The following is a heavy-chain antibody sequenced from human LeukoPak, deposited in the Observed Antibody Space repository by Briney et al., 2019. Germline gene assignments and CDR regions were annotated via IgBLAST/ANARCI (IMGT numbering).Heavy chain of an antibody. Sequence: GGCLRLSCAASGFTFSSYGIHWVRQAPGKGLEWVALIWYDGSNRYYVDSVKGRFTISRDNSKKTVYLQMNSLRAEDTAVYYCARDPSWLGYFDYWGQGTLVTVAS. CDR2: IWYDGSNR. D-gene: IGHD3-22*01. V-gene: IGHV3-33*01. CDR1: GFTFSSYG. J-gene: IGHJ4*02. CDR3: ARDPSWLGYFDY.